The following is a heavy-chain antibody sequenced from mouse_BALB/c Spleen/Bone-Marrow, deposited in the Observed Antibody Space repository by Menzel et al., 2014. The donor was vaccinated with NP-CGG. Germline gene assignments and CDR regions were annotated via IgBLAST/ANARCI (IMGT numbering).Heavy chain of an antibody. CDR1: GYTFTDYN. CDR3: ARELGGAY. V-gene: IGHV1S29*02. D-gene: IGHD4-1*01. Sequence: VQLQQPGAELMKPGASVKISCKASGYTFTDYNMHWVKQSHGKSLEWIGYIYPYNGGSAYNQKFKSKATLTVDNSSSTAYMELRSLTSEDSAVYYCARELGGAYWGQGTLVTVSA. J-gene: IGHJ3*01. CDR2: IYPYNGGS.